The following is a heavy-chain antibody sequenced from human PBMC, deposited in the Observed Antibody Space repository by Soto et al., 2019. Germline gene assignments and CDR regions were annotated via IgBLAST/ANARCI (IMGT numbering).Heavy chain of an antibody. V-gene: IGHV1-69*02. D-gene: IGHD2-15*01. CDR1: GGTFSSYT. Sequence: ASVKVSCKASGGTFSSYTISWVRQAPGQGLEWMGRIIPILGIANYAQKFQGRVTITADNSTSTAYMELSSLRSEDTAVYYCASRYCSGGSCYSVWYFDLWGRGTLVTVSS. CDR2: IIPILGIA. CDR3: ASRYCSGGSCYSVWYFDL. J-gene: IGHJ2*01.